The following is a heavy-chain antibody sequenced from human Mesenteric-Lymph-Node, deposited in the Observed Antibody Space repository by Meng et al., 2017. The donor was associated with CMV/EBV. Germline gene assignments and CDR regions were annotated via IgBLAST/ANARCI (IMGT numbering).Heavy chain of an antibody. CDR3: VKDRGLGVTGGYFYYYGMDV. D-gene: IGHD3-10*01. Sequence: GGSLRLSCAASGFTFDDYAMHWVRPAPGKGLEWVSGISWNSGRIDYADSVKGRFTISRDNAKNAVYLEMNSLRAEDTALYYCVKDRGLGVTGGYFYYYGMDVWGQGTTVTVSS. CDR2: ISWNSGRI. V-gene: IGHV3-9*01. CDR1: GFTFDDYA. J-gene: IGHJ6*02.